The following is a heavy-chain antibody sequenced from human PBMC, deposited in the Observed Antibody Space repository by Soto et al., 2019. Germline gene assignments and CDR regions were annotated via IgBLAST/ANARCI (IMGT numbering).Heavy chain of an antibody. J-gene: IGHJ6*02. CDR2: ISYDGSNK. Sequence: GGSLRLSCAASGFTFSSYGMHWVRQAPGKGLEWVAVISYDGSNKYYADSVKGRFTISRDNSKNTLYLQMNSLRAEDTAVYYCAKDPYYGDYCCYGMDVWGQGTTVTVSS. CDR1: GFTFSSYG. V-gene: IGHV3-30*18. D-gene: IGHD4-17*01. CDR3: AKDPYYGDYCCYGMDV.